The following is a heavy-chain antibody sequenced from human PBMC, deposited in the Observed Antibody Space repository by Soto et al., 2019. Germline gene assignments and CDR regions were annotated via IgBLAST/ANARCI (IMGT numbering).Heavy chain of an antibody. J-gene: IGHJ6*02. CDR1: GGTFSSYA. CDR3: ARVWVIAAATNYYYYGMDV. Sequence: ASVKVSCKASGGTFSSYAISWVRQAPGQGLEWMGGIIPIFGTANYAQKFQGRVTITADESTSTAYMELSSLRSEDTAVYYCARVWVIAAATNYYYYGMDVWGQGTTVTVSS. V-gene: IGHV1-69*13. D-gene: IGHD6-13*01. CDR2: IIPIFGTA.